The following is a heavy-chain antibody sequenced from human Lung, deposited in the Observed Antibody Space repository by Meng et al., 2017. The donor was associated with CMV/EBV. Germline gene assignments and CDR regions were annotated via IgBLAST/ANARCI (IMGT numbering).Heavy chain of an antibody. V-gene: IGHV1-2*04. CDR3: ARGILDSEGNRALDF. Sequence: SVSPFLASHTLWVPHPPGQGLEWVGLSAPASRNPAYGGHFQGLVPVPRDTSINTVFLELTRLKFDDTGLYYCARGILDSEGNRALDFWGQGTLVTVSS. J-gene: IGHJ4*02. D-gene: IGHD3-22*01. CDR2: SAPASRNP. CDR1: VSPFLASH.